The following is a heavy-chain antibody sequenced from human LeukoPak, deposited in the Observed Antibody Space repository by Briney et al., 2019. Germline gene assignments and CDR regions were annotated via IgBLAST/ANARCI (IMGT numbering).Heavy chain of an antibody. D-gene: IGHD2-15*01. V-gene: IGHV3-23*01. J-gene: IGHJ4*02. CDR2: ISGSGGST. CDR3: AKVRIVVVAATAYFDY. CDR1: GFTFSGYA. Sequence: GGSLRLSCAASGFTFSGYAMSWVRQAPGKGLEWVSAISGSGGSTYYADSVKGRFTISRDNSKNTLYLQMNSLRAEDTAVYYCAKVRIVVVAATAYFDYWGQGTLVTVSS.